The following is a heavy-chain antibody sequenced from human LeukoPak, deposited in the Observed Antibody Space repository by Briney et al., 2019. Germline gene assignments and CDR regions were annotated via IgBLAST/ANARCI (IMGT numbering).Heavy chain of an antibody. V-gene: IGHV4-59*01. D-gene: IGHD3/OR15-3a*01. CDR3: ARGTRDWCPDF. CDR1: GGSISSYY. J-gene: IGHJ4*02. Sequence: ASETLSLTCTVSGGSISSYYWTWIRRPPGKGLEWNGYIDYSGSTNYNPSLKTRVTISVDTSKNQFSLKLSSVTAADTAVYYCARGTRDWCPDFWGQGTPVTVSS. CDR2: IDYSGST.